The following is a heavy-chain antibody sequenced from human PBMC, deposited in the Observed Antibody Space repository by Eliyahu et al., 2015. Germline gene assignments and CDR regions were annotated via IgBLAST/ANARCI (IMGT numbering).Heavy chain of an antibody. CDR1: GFXFSSYA. Sequence: EVQLLESGGGLVQPGGSLRLSCAASGFXFSSYAXSWVRQAPGKGLEWVSAISGSGGSTYYADSVKGRFTISRDNSKNTLYLQMNSLRAEDTAVYYCAKTLFRRTVTGGDYWGQGTLVTVSS. CDR3: AKTLFRRTVTGGDY. CDR2: ISGSGGST. D-gene: IGHD4-17*01. J-gene: IGHJ4*02. V-gene: IGHV3-23*01.